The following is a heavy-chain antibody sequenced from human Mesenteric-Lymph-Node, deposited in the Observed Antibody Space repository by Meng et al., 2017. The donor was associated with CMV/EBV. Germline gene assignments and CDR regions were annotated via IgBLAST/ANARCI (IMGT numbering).Heavy chain of an antibody. Sequence: SGGSVSSGSYYWSWIRQPPGKGLEWIGYIYYSGSTNYNPSLKSRVTISVDTSKNQFSLKLSSVTAADTAVYYCARERQHDLDNWFDPWGQGTLVTVS. V-gene: IGHV4-61*01. D-gene: IGHD1-1*01. CDR1: GGSVSSGSYY. CDR2: IYYSGST. CDR3: ARERQHDLDNWFDP. J-gene: IGHJ5*02.